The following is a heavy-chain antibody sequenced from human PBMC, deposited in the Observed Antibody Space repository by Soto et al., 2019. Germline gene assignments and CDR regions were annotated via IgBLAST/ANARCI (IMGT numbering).Heavy chain of an antibody. CDR3: ARESNIVVVPAAINAFDI. CDR1: GYTFTGYY. V-gene: IGHV1-2*02. CDR2: INPNSGDR. D-gene: IGHD2-2*02. J-gene: IGHJ3*02. Sequence: QEQLVQSGAEVKKPGASVKVSCKTSGYTFTGYYMHWVRQAPGQGLEWMGWINPNSGDRNYAQKFKGRVTMAGDTSISTAYMELSRLRSDDTAVYYCARESNIVVVPAAINAFDIWGQGTMVTVSS.